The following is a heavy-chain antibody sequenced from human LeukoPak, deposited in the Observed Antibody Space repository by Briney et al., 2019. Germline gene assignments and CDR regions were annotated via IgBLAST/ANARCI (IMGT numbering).Heavy chain of an antibody. CDR1: GFTFDDYY. CDR2: IRNSGSTT. Sequence: PGGSLRLSCAASGFTFDDYYITWIRQAPGKGLEWVSDIRNSGSTTYYADSVEGRFTISRDNAKNLLYLQMNSLRAEDTAVYYCARHGRGSIAEGYWGQGTMVTVSS. D-gene: IGHD6-13*01. V-gene: IGHV3-11*01. CDR3: ARHGRGSIAEGY. J-gene: IGHJ4*02.